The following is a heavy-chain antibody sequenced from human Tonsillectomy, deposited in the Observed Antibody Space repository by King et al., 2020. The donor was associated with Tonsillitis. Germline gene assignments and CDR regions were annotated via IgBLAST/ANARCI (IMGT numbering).Heavy chain of an antibody. CDR1: GYSFTRYW. CDR3: ARYDSIGAGAFDI. D-gene: IGHD3-22*01. Sequence: VQLVESGAEVKKPGESLKISCKGSGYSFTRYWIVWVRQTPGKGLEWMGFIYPGDSETRYSQSFQGQVTISADKSTSTAFLQWSRLKASDSAIYYCARYDSIGAGAFDIWGQGTMVTVSS. V-gene: IGHV5-51*01. CDR2: IYPGDSET. J-gene: IGHJ3*02.